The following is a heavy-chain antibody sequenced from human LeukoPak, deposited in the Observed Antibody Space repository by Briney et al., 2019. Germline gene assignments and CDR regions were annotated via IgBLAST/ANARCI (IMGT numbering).Heavy chain of an antibody. CDR3: ARDNILTGYWIYYYYYGMDV. J-gene: IGHJ6*02. D-gene: IGHD3-9*01. CDR2: ISAYNGNT. CDR1: GYTFTGYY. Sequence: ASVKVSCKASGYTFTGYYMHWVRQAPGQGLEWMGWISAYNGNTNYAQKLQGRVTMTTDTSTSTAYMELRSLRSDDTAVYYCARDNILTGYWIYYYYYGMDVWGQGTTVTVSS. V-gene: IGHV1-18*04.